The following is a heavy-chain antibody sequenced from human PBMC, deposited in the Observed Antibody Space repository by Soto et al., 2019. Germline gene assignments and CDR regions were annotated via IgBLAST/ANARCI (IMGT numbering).Heavy chain of an antibody. CDR2: IYYSGST. D-gene: IGHD3-22*01. Sequence: SETLSLTCTVSGGSFSSGDYYWSWIRQPPGKGLEWIGYIYYSGSTYYNPSLKSRVAISVDTSKNHFSLKLSSVTAADTAVYYCARVGFSSGYYFSFDYLCQGTLVTVST. CDR1: GGSFSSGDYY. V-gene: IGHV4-30-4*01. J-gene: IGHJ4*02. CDR3: ARVGFSSGYYFSFDY.